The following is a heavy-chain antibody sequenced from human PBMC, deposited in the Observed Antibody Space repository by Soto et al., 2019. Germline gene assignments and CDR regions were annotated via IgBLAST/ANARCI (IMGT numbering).Heavy chain of an antibody. CDR2: ISVYNGET. CDR3: ARGGAARHFDF. CDR1: GYTFTNYA. D-gene: IGHD6-6*01. J-gene: IGHJ2*01. Sequence: SVKVSCKTSGYTFTNYALSWVRQAPGQGLEWIGFISVYNGETHFAQKFQGRVTVTTDTSTSTAYMDLRTLRSDDTAMYYGARGGAARHFDFWGR. V-gene: IGHV1-18*01.